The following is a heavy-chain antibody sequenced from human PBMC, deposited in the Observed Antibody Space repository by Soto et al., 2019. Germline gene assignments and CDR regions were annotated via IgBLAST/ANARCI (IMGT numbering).Heavy chain of an antibody. D-gene: IGHD2-2*01. CDR2: IYYSGST. Sequence: PSETLSLTCIVSGGSISSSSYYWGWIRQPPGKGLEWIGSIYYSGSTYYNPSLKSRATISVDTSKNQFSLKLSSVTAADTAVYYCARLRRYCSSTSCQTVWFDPWGQGTLVTVSS. V-gene: IGHV4-39*01. CDR1: GGSISSSSYY. J-gene: IGHJ5*02. CDR3: ARLRRYCSSTSCQTVWFDP.